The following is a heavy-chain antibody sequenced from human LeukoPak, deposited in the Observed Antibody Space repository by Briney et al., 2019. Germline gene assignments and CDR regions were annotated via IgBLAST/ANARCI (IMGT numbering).Heavy chain of an antibody. CDR3: ARLTVGATAVDC. V-gene: IGHV4-39*01. Sequence: SETLSLTCTVSGGSISSSNYHWGWIRQPPGRGLEWIGTIYYSGTTYYNPSLESRVTISVDTSKNQFSLKLSSMAAADTAVYYCARLTVGATAVDCWGQRTLVTVSS. CDR2: IYYSGTT. D-gene: IGHD1-26*01. CDR1: GGSISSSNYH. J-gene: IGHJ4*02.